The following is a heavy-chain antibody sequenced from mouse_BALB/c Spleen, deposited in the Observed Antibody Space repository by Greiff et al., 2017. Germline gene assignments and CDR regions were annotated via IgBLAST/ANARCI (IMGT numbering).Heavy chain of an antibody. J-gene: IGHJ3*01. CDR2: INPGSGGT. CDR1: GYAFTNYL. CDR3: AIANWEAY. D-gene: IGHD4-1*01. Sequence: VKVVESGAELVRPGTSVKVSCKASGYAFTNYLIEWVKQRPGQGLEWIGVINPGSGGTNYNEKFKGKATLTADKSSSTAYMQLSSLTSDDSAVYFCAIANWEAYWGQGTLVTVSA. V-gene: IGHV1-54*01.